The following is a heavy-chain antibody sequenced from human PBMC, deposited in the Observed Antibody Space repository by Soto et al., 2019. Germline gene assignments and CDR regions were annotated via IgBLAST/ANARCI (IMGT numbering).Heavy chain of an antibody. V-gene: IGHV3-7*01. CDR1: GFTFSSYW. J-gene: IGHJ6*03. CDR3: ARSGGYENAYYMDV. CDR2: IKQDGSEK. D-gene: IGHD5-12*01. Sequence: EVQLVESGGGLVQPGGSLRLSCAASGFTFSSYWMSWVRQAPGKGLEWVANIKQDGSEKYYVDSVKGRFTISRDNAKNSLYLQMNSLRAEDTAVYYCARSGGYENAYYMDVWGKGTTVTVSS.